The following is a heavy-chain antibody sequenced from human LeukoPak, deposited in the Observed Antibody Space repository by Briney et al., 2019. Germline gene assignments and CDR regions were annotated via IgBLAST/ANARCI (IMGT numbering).Heavy chain of an antibody. J-gene: IGHJ4*02. CDR3: AKHYTAMLRYFDY. V-gene: IGHV3-23*01. D-gene: IGHD5-18*01. Sequence: GGSLRLSCAASGFTFSSYAMSWVRQAPGMGLEWVSAISGSGGTTYYADSVKGRFTISRDNSKNTLHLQMNSLRAEDTAVYYCAKHYTAMLRYFDYWGQGSLVTVSS. CDR1: GFTFSSYA. CDR2: ISGSGGTT.